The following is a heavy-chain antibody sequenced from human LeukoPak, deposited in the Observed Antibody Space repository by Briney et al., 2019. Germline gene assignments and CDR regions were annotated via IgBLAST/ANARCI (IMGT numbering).Heavy chain of an antibody. CDR3: GRYDSGAFDI. D-gene: IGHD3-16*01. CDR1: VGSISRYY. Sequence: SETLSLTCTVSVGSISRYYWSWIRRPPGKGLEWIGYIYYSGSIHYNPSLKSPVTISVETSKNQFSLQLSSVTAADTAVTYRGRYDSGAFDICGQGTTVTVSS. J-gene: IGHJ3*02. CDR2: IYYSGSI. V-gene: IGHV4-59*08.